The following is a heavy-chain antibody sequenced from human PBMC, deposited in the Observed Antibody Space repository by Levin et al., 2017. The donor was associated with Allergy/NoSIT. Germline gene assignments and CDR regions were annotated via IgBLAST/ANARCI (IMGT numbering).Heavy chain of an antibody. CDR1: GFTVSSNY. CDR2: IYSGGST. CDR3: ARNLEGRGELGAFDI. Sequence: GGSLRLSCAASGFTVSSNYMSWVRQAPGKGLEWVSVIYSGGSTYYADSVKGRFTISRDNSKNTLYLQMNSLRAEDTAVYYCARNLEGRGELGAFDIWGQGTMVTVSS. D-gene: IGHD3-10*01. V-gene: IGHV3-53*01. J-gene: IGHJ3*02.